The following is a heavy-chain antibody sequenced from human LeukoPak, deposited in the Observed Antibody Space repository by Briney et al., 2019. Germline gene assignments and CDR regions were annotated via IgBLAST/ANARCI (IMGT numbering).Heavy chain of an antibody. D-gene: IGHD2-15*01. CDR2: IYKDGST. V-gene: IGHV3-53*01. Sequence: GGSPRLSCAASGFAVSNNYMTGVRQAPGKGLEWVSVIYKDGSTYYADSVKGRFTISRDNSKNTVYLQMNSLRAEDTAVYYCARGYCSGRSCYMWYSDYWGQGTLVTVSS. CDR1: GFAVSNNY. CDR3: ARGYCSGRSCYMWYSDY. J-gene: IGHJ4*02.